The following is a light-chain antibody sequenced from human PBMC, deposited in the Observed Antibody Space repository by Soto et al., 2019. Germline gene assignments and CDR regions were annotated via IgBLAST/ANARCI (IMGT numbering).Light chain of an antibody. CDR3: KQYGSSPWT. Sequence: EIVLTQSPDTLSLSPGERATLSCRASQSVSATYLAWYQQKPGQAPRLLIYGASIRATGIPDRFSGSGSGTGFTLTISRLEPEDFAVYYCKQYGSSPWTFGQGTKVEIK. V-gene: IGKV3-20*01. J-gene: IGKJ1*01. CDR2: GAS. CDR1: QSVSATY.